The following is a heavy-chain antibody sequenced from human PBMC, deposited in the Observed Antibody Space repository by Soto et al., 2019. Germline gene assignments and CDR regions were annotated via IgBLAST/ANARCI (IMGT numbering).Heavy chain of an antibody. CDR1: GGTFSSYA. J-gene: IGHJ6*02. Sequence: QVQLVQSGAEVKKPGSSVKVSCKASGGTFSSYAISWVRQAPGQGLEWMGGIIPICGTANYAQKIQGRVTITADESTSTGYIELSSLRSEDTAVYYCARARGIRRGWYDYYYYYGMDVWGQGTTVTVSS. CDR2: IIPICGTA. CDR3: ARARGIRRGWYDYYYYYGMDV. V-gene: IGHV1-69*01. D-gene: IGHD6-19*01.